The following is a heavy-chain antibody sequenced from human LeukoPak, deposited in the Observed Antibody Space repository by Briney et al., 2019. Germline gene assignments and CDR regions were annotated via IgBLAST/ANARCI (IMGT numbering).Heavy chain of an antibody. D-gene: IGHD5-12*01. CDR2: ISAYNGNT. CDR1: GYTFTSYG. V-gene: IGHV1-18*01. CDR3: AREAAPSGYDSYYSDY. Sequence: GASVKVSCKASGYTFTSYGISWVRQAPGQGLEWMGWISAYNGNTNYAQKLQGRVTMTTDTSTSTAYMELRSLRSDDTAVYYCAREAAPSGYDSYYSDYWGQGTLVTVSS. J-gene: IGHJ4*02.